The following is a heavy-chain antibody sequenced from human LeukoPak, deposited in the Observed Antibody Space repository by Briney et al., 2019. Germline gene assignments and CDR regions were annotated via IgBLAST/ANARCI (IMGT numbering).Heavy chain of an antibody. D-gene: IGHD3-10*01. J-gene: IGHJ6*03. Sequence: ASVKVSCKASGYTFTGYHIHWVRQAPGQGLEWMGRINPYSGNTNFAQKFQGRVTMTRDTSITTAYMDLSSLTPDDTAVYFCARDRGVRGVTDFYYMDVWGKGTTVTLSS. CDR1: GYTFTGYH. CDR2: INPYSGNT. CDR3: ARDRGVRGVTDFYYMDV. V-gene: IGHV1-2*06.